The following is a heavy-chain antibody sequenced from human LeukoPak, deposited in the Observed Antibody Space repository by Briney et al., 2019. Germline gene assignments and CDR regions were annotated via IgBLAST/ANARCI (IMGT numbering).Heavy chain of an antibody. J-gene: IGHJ4*02. V-gene: IGHV3-23*01. CDR1: GYTFSSYA. Sequence: GGSLRLSCAASGYTFSSYAMSWVRQAPGRGLEWVSAISDSGGSTYNADSVKGRFTISRDDAENSLYLQMNSLRVEDTAVYYCGRVALDTSMIHYWGQGTLVTVSS. CDR2: ISDSGGST. D-gene: IGHD5-18*01. CDR3: GRVALDTSMIHY.